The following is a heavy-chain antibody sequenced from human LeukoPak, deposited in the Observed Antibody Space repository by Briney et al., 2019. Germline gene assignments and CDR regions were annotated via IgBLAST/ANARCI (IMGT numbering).Heavy chain of an antibody. V-gene: IGHV3-30*18. J-gene: IGHJ4*02. CDR2: ISYDGSNK. D-gene: IGHD4-17*01. CDR1: GFTFSSYG. Sequence: GGSLRLSCAASGFTFSSYGMPWVRQAPGKGLEWVAVISYDGSNKYYADSVKGRFTISRDNSKNTLYLQMNSLRAEDTAVYYCAEDLLATVTTKFDYWGQGTLVTVSS. CDR3: AEDLLATVTTKFDY.